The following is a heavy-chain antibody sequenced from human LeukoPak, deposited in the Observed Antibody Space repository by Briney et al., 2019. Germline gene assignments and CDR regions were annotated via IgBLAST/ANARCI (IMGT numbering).Heavy chain of an antibody. Sequence: PGKSLRLSCAASAFTFSTYGMHWVRQAPGKGLEWVALISSDGSHKYYADSVKGRFTISRDNSKNTLYLQMNSLRAEDTAVYYCAKDIEEWLVKGGGCFDYWGQGTLVTVSS. CDR3: AKDIEEWLVKGGGCFDY. V-gene: IGHV3-30*18. D-gene: IGHD6-19*01. J-gene: IGHJ4*02. CDR1: AFTFSTYG. CDR2: ISSDGSHK.